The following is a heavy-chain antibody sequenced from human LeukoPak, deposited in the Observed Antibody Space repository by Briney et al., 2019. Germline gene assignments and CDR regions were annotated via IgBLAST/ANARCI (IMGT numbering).Heavy chain of an antibody. CDR2: INPDNGGT. D-gene: IGHD5-12*01. CDR3: ARDPSNSGYDYLYYFDY. CDR1: AYTFTVYY. V-gene: IGHV1-2*02. Sequence: ASVKVSCKSSAYTFTVYYMHWVRQAPGQGLEWMGWINPDNGGTNYAQKFQGRVTMTRDMSISTAYMELSRLRSDDTAVYYCARDPSNSGYDYLYYFDYWGQGTLVTVSS. J-gene: IGHJ4*02.